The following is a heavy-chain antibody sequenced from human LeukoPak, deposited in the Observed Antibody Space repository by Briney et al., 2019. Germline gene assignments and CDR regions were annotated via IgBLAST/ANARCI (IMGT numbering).Heavy chain of an antibody. CDR1: GFAFSTYW. Sequence: GGSLRLSCAASGFAFSTYWMSWVRQAPGKGLEWVANIKQDGSEKYYVDSEKGRFTISRDNAKNSLYLQMNSLRAEDTAVYYCARDLVDGYYDSSGYWDYWGQGTLVTVSS. CDR3: ARDLVDGYYDSSGYWDY. V-gene: IGHV3-7*01. J-gene: IGHJ4*02. D-gene: IGHD3-22*01. CDR2: IKQDGSEK.